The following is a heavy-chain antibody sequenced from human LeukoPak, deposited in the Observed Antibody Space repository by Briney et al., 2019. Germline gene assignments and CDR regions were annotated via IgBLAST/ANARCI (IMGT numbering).Heavy chain of an antibody. Sequence: GGSLRLSCADSGFTFSSYAMHWVRQAPGKGLEWVAVISYDGSNKYYADSVKGRFTISRDNSKNTLYLQMNSLRAEDTAVYYCARVLAVADPYDYWGQGTLVTVSS. D-gene: IGHD6-19*01. CDR3: ARVLAVADPYDY. V-gene: IGHV3-30*04. CDR2: ISYDGSNK. CDR1: GFTFSSYA. J-gene: IGHJ4*02.